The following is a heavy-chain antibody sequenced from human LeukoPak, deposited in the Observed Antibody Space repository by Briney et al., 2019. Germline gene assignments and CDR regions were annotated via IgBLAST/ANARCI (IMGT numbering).Heavy chain of an antibody. V-gene: IGHV4-34*11. Sequence: SETLSLTCAVYGGSFSGYYWSWIRQPPGKGLEWIGRIYSSGSTNYNPSLKSRVIISVDKSKSQISLNLSSVTAADTAVYYCARDKFVSSGYYFGAFDIWGQGTVVTVSS. CDR2: IYSSGST. CDR1: GGSFSGYY. D-gene: IGHD3-22*01. J-gene: IGHJ3*02. CDR3: ARDKFVSSGYYFGAFDI.